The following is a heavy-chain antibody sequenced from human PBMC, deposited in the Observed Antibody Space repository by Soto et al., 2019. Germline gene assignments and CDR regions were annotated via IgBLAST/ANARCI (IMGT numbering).Heavy chain of an antibody. Sequence: GGSLRLSCAASGFTFSSYSMNWVRQSPGKGLEWASSISSSSSYIYYADSVKGRFTISRDNAKNSLYLQMNSLRAEDTAVYYCASGGTTHYYGMDVWGQGTTVTVSS. CDR3: ASGGTTHYYGMDV. CDR1: GFTFSSYS. CDR2: ISSSSSYI. V-gene: IGHV3-21*01. J-gene: IGHJ6*02. D-gene: IGHD1-7*01.